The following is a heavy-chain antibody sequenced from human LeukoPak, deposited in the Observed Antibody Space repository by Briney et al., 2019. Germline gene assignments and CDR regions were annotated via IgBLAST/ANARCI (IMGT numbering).Heavy chain of an antibody. V-gene: IGHV4-59*11. J-gene: IGHJ4*02. CDR3: ARVGLQTSSFDY. CDR1: CGSISSHY. Sequence: SGALAIPLTGSCGSISSHYCGLGRPPPGEGVGGIGYIYYSGSTNYNRSRKSRLTIPVDTSKNQFSLKLSPLTAADTAVYYCARVGLQTSSFDYWGQATLVTVSS. CDR2: IYYSGST. D-gene: IGHD2-2*01.